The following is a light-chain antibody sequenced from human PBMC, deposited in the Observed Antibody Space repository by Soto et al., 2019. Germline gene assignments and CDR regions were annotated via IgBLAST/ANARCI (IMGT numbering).Light chain of an antibody. CDR1: SSNIGAGYD. V-gene: IGLV1-40*01. CDR2: GND. J-gene: IGLJ1*01. CDR3: QSYDRSLSGSV. Sequence: QAVVTQPPSVSGAPGQGVTISCTGSSSNIGAGYDVHWYQQLPGAAPKLLIFGNDNRPSGVPDRFSGSRSGTSASLAITGLQAEDEADYYCQSYDRSLSGSVFGAVTKVTVL.